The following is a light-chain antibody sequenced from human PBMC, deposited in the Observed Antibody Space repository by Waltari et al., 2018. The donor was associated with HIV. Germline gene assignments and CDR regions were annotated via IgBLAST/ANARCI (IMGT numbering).Light chain of an antibody. J-gene: IGKJ1*01. V-gene: IGKV4-1*01. CDR1: QSVLYSSKNKNY. CDR3: QQYDISSRT. CDR2: WAS. Sequence: DIVMTQSPDSLAVSLGERATINCKSSQSVLYSSKNKNYLAWYQQKPGQPPKLLIHWASTRESGVPDRFSGSGSGTDFTLSISSLEPDDFATYYCQQYDISSRTFGQGTRVEI.